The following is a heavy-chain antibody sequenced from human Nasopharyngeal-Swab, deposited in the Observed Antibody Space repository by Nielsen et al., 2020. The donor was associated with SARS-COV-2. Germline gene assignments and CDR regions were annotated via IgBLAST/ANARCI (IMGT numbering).Heavy chain of an antibody. J-gene: IGHJ4*02. CDR2: VDYDGVRT. D-gene: IGHD2-2*03. CDR1: GYTFSNYA. CDR3: ATWMRAHFDY. V-gene: IGHV3-23*01. Sequence: GGSLRLSCTGSGYTFSNYAISWVRQAPGQGLEWVSTVDYDGVRTRYADSVEGRFIISRDNSKNTVYLQIKRLGVEDAAVYYCATWMRAHFDYWGQGTLVT.